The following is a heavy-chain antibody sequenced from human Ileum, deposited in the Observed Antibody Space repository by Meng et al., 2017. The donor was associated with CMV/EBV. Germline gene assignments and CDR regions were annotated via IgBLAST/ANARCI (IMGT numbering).Heavy chain of an antibody. D-gene: IGHD4-17*01. J-gene: IGHJ4*02. CDR2: ISTSGSD. V-gene: IGHV4-4*07. CDR3: ARSGLRGIYVDY. CDR1: GDFANNFY. Sequence: QGQLQDPGQGLVNLSGTLSLTCTVSGDFANNFYWSWIRQPAGKGLQWIGRISTSGSDNYNPSLKSRVTMSVDTSKKQFSLKLSSVTAADTAVYYCARSGLRGIYVDYWGQGTLVTVSS.